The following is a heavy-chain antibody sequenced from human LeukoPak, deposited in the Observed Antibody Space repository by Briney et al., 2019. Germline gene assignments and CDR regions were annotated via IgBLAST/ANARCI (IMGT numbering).Heavy chain of an antibody. Sequence: GGSLRLSCAASGFTFSSYWMHGVRQAPARGVVGVSRSNSDGSSTSYADSVKGRFTISIDNAKNTLYLQMNSLRAEDTAVYYCARSPAPRIQLWFGAKSDYYYGMDVWGQGTTVTVSS. D-gene: IGHD5-18*01. CDR1: GFTFSSYW. J-gene: IGHJ6*02. CDR2: SNSDGSST. CDR3: ARSPAPRIQLWFGAKSDYYYGMDV. V-gene: IGHV3-74*01.